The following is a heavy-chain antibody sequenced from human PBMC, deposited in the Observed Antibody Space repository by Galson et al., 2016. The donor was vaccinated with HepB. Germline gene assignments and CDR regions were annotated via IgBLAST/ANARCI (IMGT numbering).Heavy chain of an antibody. D-gene: IGHD3-3*01. J-gene: IGHJ4*02. CDR2: IYYSGST. CDR1: GGSINRSPSY. CDR3: AGRGFLERLLFVDY. Sequence: ETLSLTCTVSGGSINRSPSYWAWIRQTPGKGLEWIGTIYYSGSTYYNPSLKSRVTISVDTPKNQFSLRVNSVTAADTALYYCAGRGFLERLLFVDYWGPGALVTVSS. V-gene: IGHV4-39*01.